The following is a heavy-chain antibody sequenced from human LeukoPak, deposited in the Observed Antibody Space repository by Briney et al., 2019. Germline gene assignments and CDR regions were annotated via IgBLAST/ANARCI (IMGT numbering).Heavy chain of an antibody. D-gene: IGHD1-26*01. CDR2: IYHSGST. CDR3: ARDMVGATV. Sequence: PSETLSLTCAVSGYSISSGYYWGWIRQPPGKGLEWIGSIYHSGSTYYNPSLKSRVTISVDTSKNQFSLKLSSVTVADTAVYYCARDMVGATVWGQGTLVTVSS. V-gene: IGHV4-38-2*02. CDR1: GYSISSGYY. J-gene: IGHJ4*02.